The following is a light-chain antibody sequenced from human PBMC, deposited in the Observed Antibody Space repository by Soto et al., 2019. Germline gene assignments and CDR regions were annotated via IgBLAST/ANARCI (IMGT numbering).Light chain of an antibody. V-gene: IGKV3-20*01. CDR1: QSISSDS. CDR2: ATS. CDR3: QHNT. J-gene: IGKJ2*01. Sequence: EIVLTQSPGTLSLSPGERATLSCRASQSISSDSLAWYQQKPGQPPRLLIYATSSRATGIPDRFSGSGSGTDFTLTISRLEPQDFAVYYCQHNTFGQRTKLEI.